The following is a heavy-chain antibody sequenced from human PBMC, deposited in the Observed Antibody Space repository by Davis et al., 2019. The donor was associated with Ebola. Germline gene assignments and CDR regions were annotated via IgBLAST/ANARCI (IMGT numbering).Heavy chain of an antibody. D-gene: IGHD2-15*01. V-gene: IGHV1-2*06. Sequence: ASVKVSCKASGYTFTDYFIHWVRQAPGQGLEWLGRINCNSGGTNYAQKFQGRVTVTRDTSISTVYMELSRLRSDDTAVYYCAREGGVDWGQGTLVTVSS. CDR1: GYTFTDYF. CDR3: AREGGVD. CDR2: INCNSGGT. J-gene: IGHJ4*02.